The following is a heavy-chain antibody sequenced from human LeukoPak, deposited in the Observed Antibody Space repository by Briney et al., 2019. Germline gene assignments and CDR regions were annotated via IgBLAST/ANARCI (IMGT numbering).Heavy chain of an antibody. V-gene: IGHV1-18*01. CDR2: ISAYNGNT. Sequence: ASVKVSCKASGYTFTSSGISWVRQAPGQGLEWMGWISAYNGNTNYAQKLQGSVTMTTDTSTSTAYMELSSLRSDDTAVYYCARGGGSGWSYYYYYYGMDVWGQGTTVTVSS. D-gene: IGHD6-19*01. J-gene: IGHJ6*02. CDR3: ARGGGSGWSYYYYYYGMDV. CDR1: GYTFTSSG.